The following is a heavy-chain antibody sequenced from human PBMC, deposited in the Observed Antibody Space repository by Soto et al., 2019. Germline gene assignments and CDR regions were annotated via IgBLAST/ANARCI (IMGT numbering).Heavy chain of an antibody. CDR3: ARQGSY. CDR2: IYFNGNT. Sequence: QLQLQESGPGLVKPSETLSLTCNVSGVSISDTSYYWGWIRQPPGKGLEWIGTIYFNGNTFYNPSPKSRLTISVDTSKTKFSLRLTSVTAAATSVYYCARQGSYWGQGTLVAVSS. CDR1: GVSISDTSYY. V-gene: IGHV4-39*01. J-gene: IGHJ4*02.